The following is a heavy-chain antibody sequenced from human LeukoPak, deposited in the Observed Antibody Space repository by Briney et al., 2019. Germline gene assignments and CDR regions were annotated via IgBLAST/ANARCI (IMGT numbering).Heavy chain of an antibody. J-gene: IGHJ4*02. V-gene: IGHV3-11*01. D-gene: IGHD3-16*02. CDR3: ARDWADYVWGSHRESNYFDY. Sequence: PGGSLRLSCAASGFTFSDYYMSWIRQAPGKGLEWVSYISDNGRTIYYADSVRGRFTISRDNAKKSLYLQMNSLRVEDTAVYYCARDWADYVWGSHRESNYFDYWGQGTLVTVSS. CDR1: GFTFSDYY. CDR2: ISDNGRTI.